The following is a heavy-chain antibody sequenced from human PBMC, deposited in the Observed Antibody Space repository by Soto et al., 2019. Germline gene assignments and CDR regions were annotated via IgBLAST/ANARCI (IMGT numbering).Heavy chain of an antibody. Sequence: GASVKVSCKASGYTFTSYGISWVRQAPGQGLEWMGWISAYNGNTNYAQKLQGRVTMTTDTSTSTAYMELRSLSSDDTAVYYCARDRPLTYCTNGVCSVDYWGQGTLVTVSS. CDR3: ARDRPLTYCTNGVCSVDY. CDR2: ISAYNGNT. D-gene: IGHD2-8*01. V-gene: IGHV1-18*01. CDR1: GYTFTSYG. J-gene: IGHJ4*02.